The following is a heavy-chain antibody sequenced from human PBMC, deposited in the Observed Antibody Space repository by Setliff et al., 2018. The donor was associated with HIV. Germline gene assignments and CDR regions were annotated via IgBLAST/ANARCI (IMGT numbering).Heavy chain of an antibody. D-gene: IGHD4-4*01. J-gene: IGHJ6*02. V-gene: IGHV3-48*03. CDR3: ARDDSNYRQHGMDV. Sequence: GGSLRLSCAASGFTFSSYEMNWVRQAPGKGLGWVSYISSSGSTIYYADSVKGRFTISRDNAKNSLYLQMNSLRAEDTAVYYCARDDSNYRQHGMDVWGQGTTVTVSS. CDR2: ISSSGSTI. CDR1: GFTFSSYE.